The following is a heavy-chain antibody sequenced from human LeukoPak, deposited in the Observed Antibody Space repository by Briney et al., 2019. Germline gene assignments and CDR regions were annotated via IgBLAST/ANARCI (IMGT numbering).Heavy chain of an antibody. CDR2: ISGGSNT. CDR3: AKAPSGSYVPFEF. D-gene: IGHD1-26*01. Sequence: GGSLRLSCAASGFTFSSHVMNWVRQAPGKGLEWVSVISGGSNTYYADSVKGRFTISRDNSKNTLYLQTNSLRAEDTAVYYCAKAPSGSYVPFEFWGQGTLVTVSS. J-gene: IGHJ4*02. V-gene: IGHV3-23*01. CDR1: GFTFSSHV.